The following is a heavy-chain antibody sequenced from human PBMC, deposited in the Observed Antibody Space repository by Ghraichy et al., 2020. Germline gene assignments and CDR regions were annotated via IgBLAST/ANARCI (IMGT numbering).Heavy chain of an antibody. D-gene: IGHD5-24*01. Sequence: SLNISCTVSGASISRGDYYWSWIRQPPGKGLEWIGYIYYNGGTYYNPSLKNRLTMSVDTSKNQFSLKLSSVTAADTAVYYCASLDGFRKYYFDYWGQGTLVTVSS. CDR3: ASLDGFRKYYFDY. J-gene: IGHJ4*02. V-gene: IGHV4-30-4*01. CDR2: IYYNGGT. CDR1: GASISRGDYY.